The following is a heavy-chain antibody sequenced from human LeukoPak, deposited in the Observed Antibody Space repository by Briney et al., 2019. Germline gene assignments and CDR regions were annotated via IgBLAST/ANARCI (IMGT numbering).Heavy chain of an antibody. CDR1: GFTFSSYG. Sequence: GGSLRLSCAASGFTFSSYGMHWVRQAPGKGLEWVALIWYDGSNKYYADSVKGRFTISRDNSKNSLYLQMNSLRTEDTALYYCAKDWCTNGVCYNRYFDYWGQGTLVTVSS. J-gene: IGHJ4*02. CDR3: AKDWCTNGVCYNRYFDY. CDR2: IWYDGSNK. V-gene: IGHV3-30*02. D-gene: IGHD2-8*01.